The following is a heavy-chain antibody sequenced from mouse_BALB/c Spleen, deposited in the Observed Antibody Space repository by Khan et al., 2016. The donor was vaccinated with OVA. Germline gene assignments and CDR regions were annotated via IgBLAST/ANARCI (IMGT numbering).Heavy chain of an antibody. CDR1: GYSITSGYF. Sequence: EVQLQESGPGLVKPSQSLSLTCSVTGYSITSGYFWNWIRQFPGNNLEWLGYIRYDGDSNYNPSLKNRISITRDTSKNQFFLKLDSVPPEDTATAYYARGGSSGPAWFAYWGQGTLVTVSA. V-gene: IGHV3-6*02. CDR3: ARGGSSGPAWFAY. J-gene: IGHJ3*01. D-gene: IGHD3-1*01. CDR2: IRYDGDS.